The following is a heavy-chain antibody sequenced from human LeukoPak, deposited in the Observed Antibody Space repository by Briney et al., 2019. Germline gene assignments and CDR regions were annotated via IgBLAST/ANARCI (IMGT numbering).Heavy chain of an antibody. J-gene: IGHJ4*02. V-gene: IGHV3-30-3*01. CDR3: AKVPQERVRLSQWRLSYFDY. CDR2: ISYDGSNK. CDR1: GFTFSSYA. D-gene: IGHD3-10*01. Sequence: GGSLRLSCAASGFTFSSYAMHWVRQAPGKGLEWVAVISYDGSNKYYADSVKGRFTISRDNSKNTLYLQMNSLRAEDTAVYYCAKVPQERVRLSQWRLSYFDYWGQGTLVTVSS.